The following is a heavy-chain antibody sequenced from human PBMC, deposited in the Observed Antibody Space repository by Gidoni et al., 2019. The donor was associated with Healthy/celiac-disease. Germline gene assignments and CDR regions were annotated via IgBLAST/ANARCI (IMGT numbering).Heavy chain of an antibody. Sequence: QVQLQESGPGLVKPSETLSLTCTVSGGSISSYYWSWIRQPPGKGLEWIGYIYYSGSTNYNPSLKSRVTISVDTSKNQFSLKLSSVTAADTAVYYCARSDYYGSGNWFDPWGQGTLVTVSS. CDR3: ARSDYYGSGNWFDP. CDR1: GGSISSYY. D-gene: IGHD3-10*01. V-gene: IGHV4-59*01. CDR2: IYYSGST. J-gene: IGHJ5*02.